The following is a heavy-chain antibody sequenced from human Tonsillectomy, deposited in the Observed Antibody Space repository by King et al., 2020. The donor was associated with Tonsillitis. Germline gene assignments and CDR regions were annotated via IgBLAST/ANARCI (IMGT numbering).Heavy chain of an antibody. V-gene: IGHV3-30*02. CDR2: IRYDGSNK. D-gene: IGHD2/OR15-2a*01. Sequence: VQLVESGGGVVQPGGSLRLSCAASGFTFNNYGIHWVRQAPGKGLEWVAFIRYDGSNKYYADSVKGRFTISRDNSKNTLYLQMNSLRAEEAAVYYCTIDRNLDYWGQGTLVTVSS. J-gene: IGHJ4*02. CDR3: TIDRNLDY. CDR1: GFTFNNYG.